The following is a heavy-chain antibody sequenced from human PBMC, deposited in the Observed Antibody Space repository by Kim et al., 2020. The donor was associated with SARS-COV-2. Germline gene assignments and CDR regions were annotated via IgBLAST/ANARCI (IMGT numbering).Heavy chain of an antibody. Sequence: SETLSLTCAVYGGSFSGYYWSWIRQPPGKGLEWIGEINHSGSTNYNPSLKSRVTISVDTSKNQFSLKLSSVTAAYTAVYYCARAGRIAAARWFDPWGQGTLVTVSS. CDR3: ARAGRIAAARWFDP. J-gene: IGHJ5*02. CDR2: INHSGST. D-gene: IGHD6-13*01. V-gene: IGHV4-34*01. CDR1: GGSFSGYY.